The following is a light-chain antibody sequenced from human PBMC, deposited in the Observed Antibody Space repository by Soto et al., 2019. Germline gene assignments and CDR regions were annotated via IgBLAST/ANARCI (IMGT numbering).Light chain of an antibody. CDR1: SSDVGNYNY. CDR2: DVS. J-gene: IGLJ2*01. CDR3: SSYTSSGTLVV. V-gene: IGLV2-14*01. Sequence: QSALTQPASVSGSPGQSITISCTGTSSDVGNYNYVSWYQQHPGKAPTLMIYDVSNRPSGVSNRVSGSKSGNTASLTISGLQAEDEAVYYCSSYTSSGTLVVFGGGTKLTVL.